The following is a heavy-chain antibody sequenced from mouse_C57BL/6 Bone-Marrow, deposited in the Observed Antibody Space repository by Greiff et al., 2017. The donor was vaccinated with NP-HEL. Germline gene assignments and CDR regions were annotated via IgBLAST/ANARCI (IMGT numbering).Heavy chain of an antibody. CDR2: ISGGGGNT. CDR3: ARQRYYRYFDY. CDR1: GFTFSSYT. J-gene: IGHJ2*01. D-gene: IGHD2-14*01. Sequence: EVHLVVSGGGLVKPGGSLKLSCAASGFTFSSYTMSWVRQTPEKRLEWVATISGGGGNTYYPDSVKGRFTISRDKAKNTLYLQMSSLRSEDTALYYCARQRYYRYFDYWGQGTTLTVSS. V-gene: IGHV5-9*01.